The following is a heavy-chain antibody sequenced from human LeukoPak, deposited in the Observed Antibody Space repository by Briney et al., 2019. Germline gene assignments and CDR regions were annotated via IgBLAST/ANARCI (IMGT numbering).Heavy chain of an antibody. Sequence: PGRSLRLSCAGSGFTFSRYAMSWVRQAPGKGLEWVSAISRSGGTTYYADSVKGRSTISRDNSKNTLYLQMSSLRAEDTAIYYCAKPYYYDSTGYEYYYYGMDVWGQGTTVTVTS. J-gene: IGHJ6*02. CDR2: ISRSGGTT. CDR1: GFTFSRYA. D-gene: IGHD3-22*01. CDR3: AKPYYYDSTGYEYYYYGMDV. V-gene: IGHV3-23*01.